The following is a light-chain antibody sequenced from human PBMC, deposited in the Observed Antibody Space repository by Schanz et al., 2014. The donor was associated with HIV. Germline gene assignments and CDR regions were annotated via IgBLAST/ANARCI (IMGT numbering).Light chain of an antibody. Sequence: EILMTQSPVTLSVSPGERATLSCRASQSVSSNFAWYQQKPGQAPRLVIYGASTRATGIPDRFSGSGSGTEFTLTISSLQSEDFAVYYCQQYGSSPLFGQGTKVEIK. CDR1: QSVSSN. CDR3: QQYGSSPL. CDR2: GAS. V-gene: IGKV3D-15*02. J-gene: IGKJ1*01.